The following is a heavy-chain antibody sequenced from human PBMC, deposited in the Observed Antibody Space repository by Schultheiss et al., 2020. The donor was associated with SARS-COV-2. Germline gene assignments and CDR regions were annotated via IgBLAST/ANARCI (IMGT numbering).Heavy chain of an antibody. CDR1: GGSFSSYY. CDR2: IYYSGST. J-gene: IGHJ2*01. V-gene: IGHV4-59*08. CDR3: ARSKQQLGYWYFDL. D-gene: IGHD6-13*01. Sequence: SETLSLTCAVYGGSFSSYYWSWIRQPPGKGLEWIGYIYYSGSTNYNPSLKSRVTISVDTSKNQFSLKLSSVTAADTAVYYCARSKQQLGYWYFDLWGRGTLVTVSS.